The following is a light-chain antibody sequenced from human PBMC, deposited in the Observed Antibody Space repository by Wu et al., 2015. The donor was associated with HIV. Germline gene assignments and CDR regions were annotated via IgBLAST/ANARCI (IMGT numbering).Light chain of an antibody. V-gene: IGKV1-17*03. CDR3: LQHYSYPWT. J-gene: IGKJ1*01. Sequence: DIQMTQSPSVMSASVGDRVTITCRASQGINTYLAWFQQKAGEVPKRLIYGATTLQGGVPSRFSGSGSGTDFTLTISSLQPEDFATYYCLQHYSYPWTFGQGTKVELK. CDR2: GAT. CDR1: QGINTY.